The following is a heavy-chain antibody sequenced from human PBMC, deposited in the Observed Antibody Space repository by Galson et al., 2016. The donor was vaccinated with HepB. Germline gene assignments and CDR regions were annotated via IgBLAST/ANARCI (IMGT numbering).Heavy chain of an antibody. V-gene: IGHV3-23*01. CDR2: IRGSGGVT. J-gene: IGHJ4*02. CDR3: AKDILDVTAALAFDS. Sequence: SLRLSCAVSGFSFSTYGMSWVRQAPGKGLEWISAIRGSGGVTHYADSVRGRFTISRDHSKRTLFLHMSSLTVEDTAFYYCAKDILDVTAALAFDSWGQGTLVIVSS. CDR1: GFSFSTYG. D-gene: IGHD6-13*01.